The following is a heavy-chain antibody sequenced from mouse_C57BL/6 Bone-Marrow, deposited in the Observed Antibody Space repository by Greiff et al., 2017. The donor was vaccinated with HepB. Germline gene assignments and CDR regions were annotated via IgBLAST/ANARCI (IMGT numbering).Heavy chain of an antibody. J-gene: IGHJ3*01. CDR3: ARDGEGYYAWFAY. Sequence: EVKLMESGGGLVKPGGSLKLSCAASGFTFSSYAMSWVRQTPEKRLEWVATISDGGSYTYCPDNVKGRFTISRDNAKNNLYLQMSHLKSEDTAMYYCARDGEGYYAWFAYWGQGTLVTVSA. V-gene: IGHV5-4*01. D-gene: IGHD2-3*01. CDR1: GFTFSSYA. CDR2: ISDGGSYT.